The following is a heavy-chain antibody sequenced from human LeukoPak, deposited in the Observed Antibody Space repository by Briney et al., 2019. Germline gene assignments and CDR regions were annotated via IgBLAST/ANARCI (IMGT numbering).Heavy chain of an antibody. J-gene: IGHJ3*02. V-gene: IGHV3-23*01. CDR3: ATTHHGGYLDAFDI. CDR1: GFTFSSYA. Sequence: GGSLRLSCAASGFTFSSYAMSWVRQAPGKGPEWASAISGSGGSTYYADSVKGRFTISRDNSKNTLYLQMNSLRAEDTAVYYCATTHHGGYLDAFDIWGQGTMVTVSS. CDR2: ISGSGGST. D-gene: IGHD1-26*01.